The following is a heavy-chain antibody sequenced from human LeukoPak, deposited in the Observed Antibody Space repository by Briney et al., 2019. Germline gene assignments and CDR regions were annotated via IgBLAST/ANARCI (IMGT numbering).Heavy chain of an antibody. D-gene: IGHD3-9*01. J-gene: IGHJ6*02. V-gene: IGHV3-23*01. CDR1: GFTFSSYA. CDR3: TRDPSFDSTFYYGMDV. CDR2: ISGSGGST. Sequence: GGSLRLSCAASGFTFSSYAMSWVRQAPGKGLEWVSAISGSGGSTYYADSVKGRFTISRDNSKNTLYLQMNSLRAEDTAVYYCTRDPSFDSTFYYGMDVWGQGTTVTVSS.